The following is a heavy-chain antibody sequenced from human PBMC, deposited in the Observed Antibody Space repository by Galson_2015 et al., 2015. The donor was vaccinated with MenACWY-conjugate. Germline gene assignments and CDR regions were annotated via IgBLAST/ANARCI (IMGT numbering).Heavy chain of an antibody. CDR1: GFTFSNAW. CDR2: IKSKTDGGTT. D-gene: IGHD6-13*01. J-gene: IGHJ4*02. V-gene: IGHV3-15*01. CDR3: TTQAAAGDFDY. Sequence: SLRLSCAASGFTFSNAWMSWVRQAPGKGLEWVGRIKSKTDGGTTDYAAPVKGRFTIPRDDSKNTLYLQMNSLKTEDTAVYYCTTQAAAGDFDYWGQGTLVTVSS.